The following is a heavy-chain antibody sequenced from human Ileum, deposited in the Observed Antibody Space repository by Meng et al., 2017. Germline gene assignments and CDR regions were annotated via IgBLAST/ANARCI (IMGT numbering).Heavy chain of an antibody. CDR3: ARGYGDYGLVWFDP. CDR1: GGSISSYY. CDR2: IYYSGST. Sequence: GSLRLSCTVSGGSISSYYWSWIRQPPGKGLEWIGYIYYSGSTNYNPSLKSRVTISVDTSKNQFSLKLSSVTAADTAVYYCARGYGDYGLVWFDPWGQGILVTVSS. V-gene: IGHV4-59*01. D-gene: IGHD4-17*01. J-gene: IGHJ5*02.